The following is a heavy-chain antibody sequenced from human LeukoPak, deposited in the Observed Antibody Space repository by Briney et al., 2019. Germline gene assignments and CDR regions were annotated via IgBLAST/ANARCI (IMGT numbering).Heavy chain of an antibody. V-gene: IGHV3-48*01. Sequence: GGSLRLSCAASGFTFSSYGMHWVRRAPGKGLEWVPYIRSSSRTIYYADSVKGRFTISRDNAKNSLYLQMNSLRAEDTAVYYCARDGSGRVPEMSAPDYWGQGTLVTVSS. D-gene: IGHD3-10*01. CDR2: IRSSSRTI. CDR3: ARDGSGRVPEMSAPDY. J-gene: IGHJ4*02. CDR1: GFTFSSYG.